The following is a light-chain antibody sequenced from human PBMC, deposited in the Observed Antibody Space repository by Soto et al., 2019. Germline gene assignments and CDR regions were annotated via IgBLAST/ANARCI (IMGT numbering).Light chain of an antibody. J-gene: IGLJ2*01. CDR2: DVS. Sequence: QYVLTQPASVSGSPGQSITISCTGTSSDVGGYNYVSWYQQHPGKAPKLMIYDVSNRPSGVSNRFSGSKSGNTASLTISGLQAEDEADYYCSSYTSSSTLVVFGGGTKVTVL. CDR1: SSDVGGYNY. V-gene: IGLV2-14*01. CDR3: SSYTSSSTLVV.